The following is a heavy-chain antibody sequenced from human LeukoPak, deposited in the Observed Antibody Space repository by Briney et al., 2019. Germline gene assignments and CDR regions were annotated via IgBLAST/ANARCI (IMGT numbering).Heavy chain of an antibody. CDR2: IYYSGST. CDR1: GGSVSSSSYY. D-gene: IGHD3-3*02. V-gene: IGHV4-39*07. CDR3: ARDRHLRSNFDY. Sequence: PSETLSLTCTVSGGSVSSSSYYWGWIRQPPGKGLEWIGSIYYSGSTYYNPSLKSRVTISVDTSKNQVSLKLSSVTAADTAVYYCARDRHLRSNFDYWGQGTLVTVSS. J-gene: IGHJ4*02.